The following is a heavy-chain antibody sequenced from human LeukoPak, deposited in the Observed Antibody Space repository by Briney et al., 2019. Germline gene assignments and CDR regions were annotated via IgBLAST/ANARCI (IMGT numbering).Heavy chain of an antibody. CDR3: ATYYDFWSGYEYLRYFDY. V-gene: IGHV3-48*01. D-gene: IGHD3-3*01. CDR2: ISSSSSTI. CDR1: GFTFSSYR. Sequence: GGSLRLSCAASGFTFSSYRMNWVRQAPGKGLEWVSYISSSSSTIYYADSVKGRFTISRDNAKNSLYLQMNSLRAEDTAVYYCATYYDFWSGYEYLRYFDYWGQGTLVTVSS. J-gene: IGHJ4*02.